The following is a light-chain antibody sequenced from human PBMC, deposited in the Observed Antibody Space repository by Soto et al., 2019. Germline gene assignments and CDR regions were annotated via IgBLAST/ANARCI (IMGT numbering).Light chain of an antibody. Sequence: QSVLTQPPSASGTPGQRVTISCSGSSSNIGINTVNWYQQVPGAAPKLLIYINDQRPSGVPDRFSGSKSGTSASLAISGLQPEDEADYYCAAWDDSLSALFGTGTKLTVL. CDR1: SSNIGINT. J-gene: IGLJ1*01. CDR2: IND. V-gene: IGLV1-44*01. CDR3: AAWDDSLSAL.